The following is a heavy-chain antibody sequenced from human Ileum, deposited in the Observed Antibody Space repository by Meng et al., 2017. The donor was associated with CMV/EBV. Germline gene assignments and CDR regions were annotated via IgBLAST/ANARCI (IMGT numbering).Heavy chain of an antibody. V-gene: IGHV6-1*01. Sequence: AISRDSVSSNSAAWNCIRQSPSRGLELLGRTYYRSKWYKDYAVSVKSRITINPDTSKNQFYLQLNSVTPEDTAVYSCARDSSGDFDYWGQGTLVTVSS. CDR1: RDSVSSNSAA. CDR2: TYYRSKWYK. J-gene: IGHJ4*02. CDR3: ARDSSGDFDY. D-gene: IGHD6-19*01.